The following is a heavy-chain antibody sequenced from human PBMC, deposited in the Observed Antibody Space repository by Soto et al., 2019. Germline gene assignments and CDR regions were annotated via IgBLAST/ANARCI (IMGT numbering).Heavy chain of an antibody. CDR2: IYYSGST. CDR1: GGSISSDEYY. D-gene: IGHD6-6*01. Sequence: QVQLQESGPGLVKPSQTLSLTCTVSGGSISSDEYYWSWIRQPPGKGLEWIGYIYYSGSTYSTPSLKSRVTLSIDTSKNLFSLKLSSVSAADTAVYYCARDRSNSPDYFDYWGRGTLVTVSS. J-gene: IGHJ4*02. V-gene: IGHV4-30-4*01. CDR3: ARDRSNSPDYFDY.